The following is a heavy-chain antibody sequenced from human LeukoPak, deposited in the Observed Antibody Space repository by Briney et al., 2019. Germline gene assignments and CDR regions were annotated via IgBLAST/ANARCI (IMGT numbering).Heavy chain of an antibody. D-gene: IGHD3-3*01. CDR2: MNPNSGNT. Sequence: GASVKVSCKASGYTFTSYDINWVRQATGQGLEWMGWMNPNSGNTGYAQKFQGRVTITADESTSTAYMELSSLRSEDTAVYYCARAFWSGYSYTAFDYWGQGTLVTVSS. CDR1: GYTFTSYD. J-gene: IGHJ4*02. CDR3: ARAFWSGYSYTAFDY. V-gene: IGHV1-8*01.